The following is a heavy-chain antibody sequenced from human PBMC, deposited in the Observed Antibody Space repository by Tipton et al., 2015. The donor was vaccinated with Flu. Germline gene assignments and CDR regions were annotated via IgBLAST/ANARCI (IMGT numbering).Heavy chain of an antibody. CDR2: VFYSGNT. J-gene: IGHJ5*01. V-gene: IGHV4-30-4*01. D-gene: IGHD4-11*01. Sequence: TLSLTCTVSGDSISGGDYYWSWVRQPPGKGLEWIGYVFYSGNTYYNPSLKSRETISVDTSKYQFSLRLTSVTAADTAVYYCARRDYSNYVSEPKNWFDSWGQGILVTVSS. CDR1: GDSISGGDYY. CDR3: ARRDYSNYVSEPKNWFDS.